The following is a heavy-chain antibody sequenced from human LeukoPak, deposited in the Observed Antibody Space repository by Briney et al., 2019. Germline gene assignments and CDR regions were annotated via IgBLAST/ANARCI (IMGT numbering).Heavy chain of an antibody. V-gene: IGHV4-59*01. Sequence: SETLSLTCTVSGGSISSYYWSWIRQPPGKGLEWIGYIYYSGCTNYNPSLKSRVTISVDTSKNQFSLKLSSVTAADTAVYYCARDRIIVGATGNWFDPWGQGTLVTVSS. CDR1: GGSISSYY. CDR2: IYYSGCT. J-gene: IGHJ5*02. D-gene: IGHD1-26*01. CDR3: ARDRIIVGATGNWFDP.